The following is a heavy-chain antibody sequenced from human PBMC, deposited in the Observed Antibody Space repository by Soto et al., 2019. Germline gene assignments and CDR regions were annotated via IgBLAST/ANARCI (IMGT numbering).Heavy chain of an antibody. CDR3: ARSGGLRYFDPYGVDV. CDR1: GFPLNGYY. J-gene: IGHJ6*02. Sequence: QVQLVESGGGLVKPGGSLRLSCAASGFPLNGYYLSWIRQAPGKGLEWISYISSSGSYTNYADSVKGRFTISRDIAKNSLYLQMTSLRAEDTAVYYCARSGGLRYFDPYGVDVWGQGTTVTVSS. D-gene: IGHD3-9*01. CDR2: ISSSGSYT. V-gene: IGHV3-11*05.